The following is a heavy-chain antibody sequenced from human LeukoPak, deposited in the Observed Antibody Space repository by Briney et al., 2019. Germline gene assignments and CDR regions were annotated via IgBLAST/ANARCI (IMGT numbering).Heavy chain of an antibody. Sequence: GGSLRLSCAASGFTFSSYSMNWVRQAPGKGLEWVSSISSSSSYIYYADSVRGRFTISRDNFKNTLYLQMNSLRAEDTAVYYCAKDYDRGSNDYWGQGTLVTVSS. CDR2: ISSSSSYI. D-gene: IGHD3-9*01. J-gene: IGHJ4*02. CDR1: GFTFSSYS. V-gene: IGHV3-21*04. CDR3: AKDYDRGSNDY.